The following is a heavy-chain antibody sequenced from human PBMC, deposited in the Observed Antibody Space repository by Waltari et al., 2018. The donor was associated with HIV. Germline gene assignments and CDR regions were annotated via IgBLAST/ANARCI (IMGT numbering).Heavy chain of an antibody. J-gene: IGHJ6*02. CDR2: INASSHNK. V-gene: IGHV1-18*01. Sequence: QAQLIQSGPEAKKPGASVKVSCQASGFDFRSYGVNWVRRTPGQGFEWLGWINASSHNKNYTEGRVTLTTNTSSNTATLELRSLRPDDTGTYYCARVRGAKWPASYYGMDVWGQGTAVSVSS. CDR3: ARVRGAKWPASYYGMDV. D-gene: IGHD5-12*01. CDR1: GFDFRSYG.